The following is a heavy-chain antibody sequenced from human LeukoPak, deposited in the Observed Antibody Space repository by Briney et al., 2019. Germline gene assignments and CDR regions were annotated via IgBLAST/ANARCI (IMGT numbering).Heavy chain of an antibody. V-gene: IGHV4-30-2*01. CDR3: ARDAPGWYFDL. CDR2: IYHSGST. J-gene: IGHJ2*01. Sequence: PSQTLSLTCAVSGGSNSSGGYSWSWIRQPPGKGLEWIGYIYHSGSTYYNPSLKSRVTISVDRSKNQFSLKLSSVTAADTAVYYCARDAPGWYFDLWGRGTLVTVSS. CDR1: GGSNSSGGYS.